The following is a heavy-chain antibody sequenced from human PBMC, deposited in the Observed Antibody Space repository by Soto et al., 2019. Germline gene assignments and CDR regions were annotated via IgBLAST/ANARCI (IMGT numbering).Heavy chain of an antibody. CDR1: GGSISGYY. V-gene: IGHV4-34*01. D-gene: IGHD3-16*02. Sequence: SETLSLTCAVYGGSISGYYWSWIRQPPGKGLEWIGEINHSGSTNYNPSLKSRVTISVDTSKNQFSLKLSSVTAADTAVYYCARLTFGGVIVLRGYSLWWFDPWGHGTLVTVSS. J-gene: IGHJ5*02. CDR2: INHSGST. CDR3: ARLTFGGVIVLRGYSLWWFDP.